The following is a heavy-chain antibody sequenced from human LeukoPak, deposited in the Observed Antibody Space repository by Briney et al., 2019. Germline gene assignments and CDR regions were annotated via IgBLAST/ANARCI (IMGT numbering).Heavy chain of an antibody. V-gene: IGHV5-51*01. CDR3: ARHDTGDDPSNLDY. J-gene: IGHJ4*02. Sequence: GESLKISCKGSGDRFTSNWIGWVRQMPGKGLEWMGIVYPGDSYTRYSPSFQGQVTISADKSISTAYLQWSSLKASDTAMYYCARHDTGDDPSNLDYWGQGTLVTVSS. D-gene: IGHD7-27*01. CDR2: VYPGDSYT. CDR1: GDRFTSNW.